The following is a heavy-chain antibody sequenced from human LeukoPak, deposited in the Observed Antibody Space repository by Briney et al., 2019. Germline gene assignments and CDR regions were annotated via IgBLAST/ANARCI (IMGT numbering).Heavy chain of an antibody. CDR2: IYYSGST. D-gene: IGHD3-10*01. Sequence: SETLSLTCTVSGGSISSYYWSWIRQPPGKGLEWIGYIYYSGSTSYNPSLKSRVTISVDTSKNQFSLKLSSVTAADTAVYYCASDITMVRGAPGAFDIWGQGTMVTVSS. V-gene: IGHV4-59*01. J-gene: IGHJ3*02. CDR3: ASDITMVRGAPGAFDI. CDR1: GGSISSYY.